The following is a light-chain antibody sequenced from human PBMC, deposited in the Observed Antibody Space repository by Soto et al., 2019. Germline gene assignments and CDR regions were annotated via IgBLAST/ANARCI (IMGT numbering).Light chain of an antibody. V-gene: IGKV1-5*01. Sequence: DIQMTQSPSTLSASVGDRVTITCRASQSISSWLAWYQQKPGKATKLLIYDASSLESGVPSRFRGSGSGTEFTPTISSLQPDDFATYNCQQYISYPYTFGQGTKLEIK. CDR3: QQYISYPYT. CDR2: DAS. CDR1: QSISSW. J-gene: IGKJ2*01.